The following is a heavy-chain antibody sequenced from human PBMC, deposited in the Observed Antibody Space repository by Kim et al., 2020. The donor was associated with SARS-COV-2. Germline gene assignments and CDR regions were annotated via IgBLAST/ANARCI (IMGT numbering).Heavy chain of an antibody. Sequence: GGSLRLSCAASGFTFSRYNMNWVRQAPGKGLEWVSYTSSSSSTTDYADSVKGRFTISRDNAKNSLYLQMNSLRDEDTAVYYCARGVSHDYGDFGVGDYSGQGTLVTVSS. CDR1: GFTFSRYN. D-gene: IGHD4-17*01. J-gene: IGHJ4*02. V-gene: IGHV3-48*02. CDR2: TSSSSSTT. CDR3: ARGVSHDYGDFGVGDY.